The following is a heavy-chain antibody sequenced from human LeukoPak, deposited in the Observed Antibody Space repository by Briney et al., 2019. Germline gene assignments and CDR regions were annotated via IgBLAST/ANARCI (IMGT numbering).Heavy chain of an antibody. J-gene: IGHJ4*02. CDR2: ISGSGGST. CDR3: AKDRGYYYDSSGYHDY. D-gene: IGHD3-22*01. V-gene: IGHV3-23*01. Sequence: PGGSLRLSCAASGFTFSSYAMSWVRQAPGKGVEWVSAISGSGGSTYYADSVKGRFTMCRDNSKNTLYLQMNSLRAEDTAVYYCAKDRGYYYDSSGYHDYWGQGTLVTVSS. CDR1: GFTFSSYA.